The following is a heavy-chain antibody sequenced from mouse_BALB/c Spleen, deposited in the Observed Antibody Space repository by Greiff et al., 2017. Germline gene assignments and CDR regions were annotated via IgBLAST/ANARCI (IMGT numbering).Heavy chain of an antibody. CDR2: INPSNGRT. CDR1: GYTFTSYW. J-gene: IGHJ2*01. D-gene: IGHD1-1*01. V-gene: IGHV1S81*02. CDR3: ARCPQLLRYYCDY. Sequence: QVQLQQPGAELVKPGASVKLSCKASGYTFTSYWMHWVKQRPGQGLEWIGEINPSNGRTNYNEKFKSKATLTVDKSSSTAYMQLSSLTSEDSAVYYCARCPQLLRYYCDYWGQGTTLTVSS.